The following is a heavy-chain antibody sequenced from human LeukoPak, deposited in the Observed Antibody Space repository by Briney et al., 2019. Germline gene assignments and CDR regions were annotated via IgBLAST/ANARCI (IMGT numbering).Heavy chain of an antibody. D-gene: IGHD2-2*01. V-gene: IGHV1-18*04. CDR3: ARDMGDIVVVPAASGY. J-gene: IGHJ4*02. Sequence: GASVKVSCKASGYTFTSYGIGWVRQAPGQGLEWMGWISAYNGNTNYAQKLQGRVTMTTDTSTSTAYMELRSLRSDDTAVYYCARDMGDIVVVPAASGYWGQGTLVTVSS. CDR1: GYTFTSYG. CDR2: ISAYNGNT.